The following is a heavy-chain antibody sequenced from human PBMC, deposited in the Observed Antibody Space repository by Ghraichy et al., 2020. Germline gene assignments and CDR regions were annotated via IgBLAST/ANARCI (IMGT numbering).Heavy chain of an antibody. CDR1: GGTFSSYG. CDR2: ILPIFDTP. D-gene: IGHD1-26*01. J-gene: IGHJ6*02. Sequence: SVKVSCKASGGTFSSYGISWVRQAPGQGLEWMGGILPIFDTPNYAQKFQGRVMITADKSTSTAYMDLSSLRSEDTAIYYCSKGDIYSLSSNPRGGYYYYGMDVWGQGTTVTVSS. CDR3: SKGDIYSLSSNPRGGYYYYGMDV. V-gene: IGHV1-69*06.